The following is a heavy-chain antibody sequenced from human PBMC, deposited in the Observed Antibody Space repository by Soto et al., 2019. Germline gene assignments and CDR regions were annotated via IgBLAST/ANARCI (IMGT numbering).Heavy chain of an antibody. D-gene: IGHD6-19*01. V-gene: IGHV3-48*01. Sequence: EVQLVESGGGLVQPGGSLRLSCAASGFTFSSYSMNWVRQAPGKGLEWVSYISSSGSTIYYADSVKGRFTISRDNAKNSLYLQMNSLRAEDTAVYYCARDSGVAVAGTGWFDPWGQGTLVTVSS. CDR1: GFTFSSYS. CDR2: ISSSGSTI. J-gene: IGHJ5*02. CDR3: ARDSGVAVAGTGWFDP.